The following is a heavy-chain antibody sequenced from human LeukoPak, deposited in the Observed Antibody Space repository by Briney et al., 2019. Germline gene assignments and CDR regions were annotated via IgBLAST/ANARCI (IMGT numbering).Heavy chain of an antibody. Sequence: GGSLRLSCAASGFTFSSYSMNWVRQAPGKGLEWVSYISSGSSTIYYADSVEGRFTISRDNAKNSLYLQMNSLSAEDTAVYYCARDPPSWGLGAVAADYWGQGTLVTVSS. J-gene: IGHJ4*02. CDR2: ISSGSSTI. V-gene: IGHV3-48*01. CDR3: ARDPPSWGLGAVAADY. D-gene: IGHD6-19*01. CDR1: GFTFSSYS.